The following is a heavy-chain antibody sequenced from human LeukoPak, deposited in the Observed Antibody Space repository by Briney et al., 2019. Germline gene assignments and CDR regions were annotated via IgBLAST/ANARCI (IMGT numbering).Heavy chain of an antibody. CDR3: ARVPKPVTTGFGPFDY. J-gene: IGHJ4*02. Sequence: GGSLRLSCAASGFTFSSYAMHWVRQAPGKGLEWVAVISYDGSNKYYADSVMGRFTISRDNSKNTLCLLINSLRAEDTALYYCARVPKPVTTGFGPFDYWGQGTLATVSS. CDR1: GFTFSSYA. D-gene: IGHD4-17*01. V-gene: IGHV3-30-3*01. CDR2: ISYDGSNK.